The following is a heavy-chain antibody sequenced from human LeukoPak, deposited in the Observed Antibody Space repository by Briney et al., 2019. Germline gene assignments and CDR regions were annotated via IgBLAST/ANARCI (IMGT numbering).Heavy chain of an antibody. CDR3: ARGHHGDYSPDY. Sequence: SETLSLTCAVYGGSFSGYYWSWIRQPPGKGLEWIGEINHSGSTNYNPSLKSRVTISVDTSKNQFSLKLSSVTAADTAVYYCARGHHGDYSPDYWGQGTLVTVSS. CDR2: INHSGST. CDR1: GGSFSGYY. J-gene: IGHJ4*02. D-gene: IGHD4-17*01. V-gene: IGHV4-34*01.